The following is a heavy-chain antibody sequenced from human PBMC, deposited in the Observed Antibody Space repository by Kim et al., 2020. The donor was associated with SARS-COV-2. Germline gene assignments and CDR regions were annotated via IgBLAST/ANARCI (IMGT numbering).Heavy chain of an antibody. J-gene: IGHJ6*02. V-gene: IGHV1-69*13. CDR1: GGTFSSYA. CDR2: IIPIFGTA. D-gene: IGHD3-10*01. CDR3: ASNVRGSEGYYYYGMDV. Sequence: SVKVSCKASGGTFSSYAISWVRQAPGQGLEWMGGIIPIFGTANYAQKFQGRVTITADESTSTAYMELSSLRSEDTAVYYCASNVRGSEGYYYYGMDVWGQGTTVTVSS.